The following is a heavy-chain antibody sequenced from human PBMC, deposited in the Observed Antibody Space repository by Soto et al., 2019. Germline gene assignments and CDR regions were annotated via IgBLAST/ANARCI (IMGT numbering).Heavy chain of an antibody. Sequence: EVKLLESGGGLVQPGGSMRLSCDASGFPFWTYSMSWVRQAPRKGLEWVSGISGSGTATYYTDSVKGRFTVSRDNSKDTLFLQMNTLRVEDTAVYYCATTRLSDHNEYHRDGFDERGPGTAVNVA. CDR3: ATTRLSDHNEYHRDGFDE. CDR2: ISGSGTAT. D-gene: IGHD6-6*01. J-gene: IGHJ3*01. CDR1: GFPFWTYS. V-gene: IGHV3-23*01.